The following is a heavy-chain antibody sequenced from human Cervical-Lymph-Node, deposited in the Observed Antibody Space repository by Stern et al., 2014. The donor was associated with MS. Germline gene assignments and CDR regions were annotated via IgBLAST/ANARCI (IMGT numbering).Heavy chain of an antibody. CDR3: ATTRWGLFTWNWFDP. Sequence: QVQLVQSGPGLVKPSQTLSLTCTVSGGSISSSGYYWSWIRQPADKGLEWIGRIHDSGSTYYNPSLKSRVTISMDTAQNPFSLKLPSVPAADTAVYYCATTRWGLFTWNWFDPWGQGTLVTVSS. CDR2: IHDSGST. CDR1: GGSISSSGYY. D-gene: IGHD2-21*01. J-gene: IGHJ5*02. V-gene: IGHV4-61*02.